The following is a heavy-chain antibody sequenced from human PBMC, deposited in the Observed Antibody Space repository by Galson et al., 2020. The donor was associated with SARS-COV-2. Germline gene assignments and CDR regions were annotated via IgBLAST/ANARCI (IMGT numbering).Heavy chain of an antibody. J-gene: IGHJ6*02. D-gene: IGHD5-12*01. Sequence: SQTLSLTCTVSGGSISSSSYYWGWIRQPPGKGLEWIGSIYYSGSTYYNPSLKSRVTISVDTSKNQFSLKLSSLTAADTAVYYCAGPLVATTNYYYYGMDVWGQGTTVTVSS. V-gene: IGHV4-39*01. CDR3: AGPLVATTNYYYYGMDV. CDR2: IYYSGST. CDR1: GGSISSSSYY.